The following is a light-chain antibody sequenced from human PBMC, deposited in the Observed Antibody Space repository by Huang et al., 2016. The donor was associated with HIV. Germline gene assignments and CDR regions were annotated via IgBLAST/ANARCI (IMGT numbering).Light chain of an antibody. CDR2: WAS. Sequence: DIVMTQSPDSLAVSLGERATINCKSSQSVLYSSNNKNYLAWYQQKPGQPPKLLIYWASIREFGVPDRVSGSGSGTDFTLTISSLQAADVAVYYCQQYHSTPYTFGQGTKLEIK. CDR3: QQYHSTPYT. V-gene: IGKV4-1*01. J-gene: IGKJ2*01. CDR1: QSVLYSSNNKNY.